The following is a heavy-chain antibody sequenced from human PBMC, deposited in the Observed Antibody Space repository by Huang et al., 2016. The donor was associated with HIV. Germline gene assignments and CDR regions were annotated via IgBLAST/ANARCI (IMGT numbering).Heavy chain of an antibody. V-gene: IGHV3-74*03. CDR3: ARHRSSGGVEEAFDI. Sequence: EVQLVESGGGLVQPGGSLRLSCAASGFTFSSYWMHWVRQAPGEGVVWRSRINKDGIITTYADSVKGRITISRDNARNTMDLQMTTLGAGDTAVYYCARHRSSGGVEEAFDIWGPGTLVTVAS. D-gene: IGHD2-8*02. CDR2: INKDGIIT. CDR1: GFTFSSYW. J-gene: IGHJ3*02.